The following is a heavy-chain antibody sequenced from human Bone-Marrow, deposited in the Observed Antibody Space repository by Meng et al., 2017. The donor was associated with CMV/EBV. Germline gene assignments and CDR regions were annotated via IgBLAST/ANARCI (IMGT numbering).Heavy chain of an antibody. CDR2: ISSSSSYI. V-gene: IGHV3-21*01. CDR3: ARIAVAGDFDY. J-gene: IGHJ4*02. Sequence: GGSLKISCAASGFTFSSYSMNWVRQAPGKGLEWVSSISSSSSYIYYADSVKGRFTISRDNAKNSLYLQINSLGAEDTAVYYCARIAVAGDFDYWGQGTLVTVSS. CDR1: GFTFSSYS. D-gene: IGHD6-19*01.